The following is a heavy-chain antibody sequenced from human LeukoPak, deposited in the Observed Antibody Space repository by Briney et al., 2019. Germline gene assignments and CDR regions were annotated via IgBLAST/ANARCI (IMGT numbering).Heavy chain of an antibody. CDR2: ISSSGSTI. Sequence: GGSLRLSCAASGFTFSDYYMSWIRQAPGKGLEWVSYISSSGSTIYYVDSVKGRFTISRDNAKNSLYLQMNSLRPEDTAVYYCAKVRVGTAHFDYWGQGTLVTVSS. V-gene: IGHV3-11*04. D-gene: IGHD2-15*01. J-gene: IGHJ4*02. CDR3: AKVRVGTAHFDY. CDR1: GFTFSDYY.